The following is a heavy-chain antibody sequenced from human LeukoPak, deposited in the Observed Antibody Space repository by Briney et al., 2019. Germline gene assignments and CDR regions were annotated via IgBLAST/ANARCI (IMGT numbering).Heavy chain of an antibody. V-gene: IGHV3-15*01. D-gene: IGHD2-21*01. CDR3: ATDMAHISFNI. Sequence: GGSLRLSCAASGFPFSSAWMSWVRQAPGKGLEWVGLIKSKTDGGTTAYAAPVKGRFTISRDDSKNTLYLQMNSLKTEDTAVYSCATDMAHISFNIWGQGTMVTVSS. J-gene: IGHJ3*02. CDR1: GFPFSSAW. CDR2: IKSKTDGGTT.